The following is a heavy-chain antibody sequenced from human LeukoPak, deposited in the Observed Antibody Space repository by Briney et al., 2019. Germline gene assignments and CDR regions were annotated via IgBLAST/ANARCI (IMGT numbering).Heavy chain of an antibody. J-gene: IGHJ4*02. CDR1: GFSLTHDA. D-gene: IGHD1-26*01. V-gene: IGHV3-30*03. Sequence: GTSLRLSCAASGFSLTHDAIHWVRQAPGKGLEWVAVVSKDTVTKFYRDSVKGRFTVSTDSSKNTVYLQMTGLRSEDTAVYYCAGDRWRGAPDYFDCWGQGTLVTVSS. CDR2: VSKDTVTK. CDR3: AGDRWRGAPDYFDC.